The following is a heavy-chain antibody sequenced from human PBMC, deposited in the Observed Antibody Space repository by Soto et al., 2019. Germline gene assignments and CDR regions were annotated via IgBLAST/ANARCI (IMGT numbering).Heavy chain of an antibody. V-gene: IGHV3-7*05. CDR3: TRITSLAGVL. Sequence: EVQLVESGGALVQPGGSLRLSCAVSGFTFNNYWMSWVRQAPGKGLEWVANIKQDGNEKYYVDSVNGRFTISRDNAKNALYLRTNSLRAEDSAVYYYTRITSLAGVLWGQGTLVTVSS. D-gene: IGHD3-10*01. CDR1: GFTFNNYW. J-gene: IGHJ4*02. CDR2: IKQDGNEK.